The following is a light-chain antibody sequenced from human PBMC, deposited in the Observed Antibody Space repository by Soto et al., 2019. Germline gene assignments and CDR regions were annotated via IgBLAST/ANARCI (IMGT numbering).Light chain of an antibody. CDR3: CSYTSSTIYV. J-gene: IGLJ1*01. V-gene: IGLV2-14*01. Sequence: QSALTQPASVSGSPGQSIAISCTGTSSDVGGYNYVSWSQKHAGKATKLMIYEVTSRPSGFSDRFSGSKSGTTASLTISGLQAEDEADYYCCSYTSSTIYVFGTGTKLTVL. CDR2: EVT. CDR1: SSDVGGYNY.